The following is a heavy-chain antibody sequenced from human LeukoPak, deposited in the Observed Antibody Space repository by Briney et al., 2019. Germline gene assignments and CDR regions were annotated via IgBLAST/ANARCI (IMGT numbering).Heavy chain of an antibody. CDR2: IYSGGST. Sequence: PGGSLRLSCAASGFTFSSYAMHWVRQAPGKGLEWVSLIYSGGSTYYADSVKGRFTISRDNSKNTLYLQMNSLRAEDTAVYYCYIVSYDYWFDPWGQGTLVTVSS. V-gene: IGHV3-NL1*01. CDR1: GFTFSSYA. D-gene: IGHD5-12*01. J-gene: IGHJ5*02. CDR3: YIVSYDYWFDP.